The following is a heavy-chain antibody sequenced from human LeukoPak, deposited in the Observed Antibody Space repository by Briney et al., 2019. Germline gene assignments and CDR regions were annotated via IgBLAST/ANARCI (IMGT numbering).Heavy chain of an antibody. Sequence: SETLSLTRAVYGGSFSGYYWSWIRQPPGKGLEWIGEINHSGSTNFNPSLKSRVTISVDTSKNQFSLNLSSMTAADTAVYYCARSRLHPIIFDYWGQGALVTVSS. V-gene: IGHV4-34*01. CDR1: GGSFSGYY. D-gene: IGHD5-24*01. CDR3: ARSRLHPIIFDY. CDR2: INHSGST. J-gene: IGHJ4*02.